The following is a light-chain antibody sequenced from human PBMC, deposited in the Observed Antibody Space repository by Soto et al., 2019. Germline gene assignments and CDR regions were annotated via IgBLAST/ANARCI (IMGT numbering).Light chain of an antibody. Sequence: DRHMTNAPSSLSASVENTVTITSLTNKSISSWLAWYQQKPGKAPKLLIFDASSLENGVPSRFSGSGSGTEFTLTISSLPPDDFATYYCQQYQSSWTFGQGTKVDI. CDR1: KSISSW. J-gene: IGKJ1*01. CDR3: QQYQSSWT. CDR2: DAS. V-gene: IGKV1-5*01.